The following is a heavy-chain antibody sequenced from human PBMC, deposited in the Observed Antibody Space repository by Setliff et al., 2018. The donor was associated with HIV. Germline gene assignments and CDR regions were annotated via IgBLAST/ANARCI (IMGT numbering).Heavy chain of an antibody. V-gene: IGHV4-34*01. J-gene: IGHJ6*03. Sequence: SETLSLTCAVCVGSFSGHYWIWIRQPPGKGLEWIGETNPSGSTKYNPSLKSRVTISVDRSKNQFSLKLTSVTAADTAVYYCARGQDLGATWTGYYYYYMDVWGKGTTVTVSS. CDR1: VGSFSGHY. D-gene: IGHD1-26*01. CDR3: ARGQDLGATWTGYYYYYMDV. CDR2: TNPSGST.